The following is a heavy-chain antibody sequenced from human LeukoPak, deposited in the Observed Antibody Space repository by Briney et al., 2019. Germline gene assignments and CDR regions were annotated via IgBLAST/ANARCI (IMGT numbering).Heavy chain of an antibody. Sequence: SHTLSLPCSVSGDSIRSRGYFCRWIRQPPGKGLEPIGYHNHSWSTYYNPSLKSRVTISVDRSKNQFSLKLSSVTAADTAVYYCARGYYDFWSGSIYYYYYMDVWGKGTTVTVSS. CDR3: ARGYYDFWSGSIYYYYYMDV. D-gene: IGHD3-3*01. CDR2: HNHSWST. V-gene: IGHV4-30-2*01. CDR1: GDSIRSRGYF. J-gene: IGHJ6*03.